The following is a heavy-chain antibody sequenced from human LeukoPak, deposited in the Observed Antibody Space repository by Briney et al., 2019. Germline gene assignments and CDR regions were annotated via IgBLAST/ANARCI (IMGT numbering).Heavy chain of an antibody. CDR3: ARGKDWFDS. CDR2: IKQDGREK. Sequence: GGSLRLSCVASGFSISSHWMSWVRQAPGKGLEWVANIKQDGREKNYVDSVKGRFTISRDNAKNSLYLQMNSLRVEDTAVYYCARGKDWFDSWGQGTLVTASS. CDR1: GFSISSHW. V-gene: IGHV3-7*01. J-gene: IGHJ5*01.